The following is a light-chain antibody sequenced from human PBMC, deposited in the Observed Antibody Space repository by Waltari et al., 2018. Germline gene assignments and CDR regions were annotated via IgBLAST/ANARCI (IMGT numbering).Light chain of an antibody. J-gene: IGKJ4*01. CDR3: QQRRTWPLT. Sequence: DIVLTQSPATLSLSPGERATLSCRASQGISTYLAWYQQKPGQAPRLLIYDASNTATGIPARFSGSGSGTDFTLTISSLEPEDFAVYYCQQRRTWPLTFGGGTTVEI. CDR2: DAS. V-gene: IGKV3-11*01. CDR1: QGISTY.